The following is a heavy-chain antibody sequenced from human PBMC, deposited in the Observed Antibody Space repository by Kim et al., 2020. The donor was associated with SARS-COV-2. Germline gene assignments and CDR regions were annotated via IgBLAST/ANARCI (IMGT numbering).Heavy chain of an antibody. D-gene: IGHD3-10*01. CDR1: GFTFSSYA. CDR3: ARGLSFRGPKQGGMDV. CDR2: ISSNGGST. J-gene: IGHJ6*02. V-gene: IGHV3-64*02. Sequence: GGSLRLSCAASGFTFSSYAMHWVRQAPGKGLEYVSAISSNGGSTYYADSVKGRFTISRDNSKNTLYLQMGSLRAEDMAVYYCARGLSFRGPKQGGMDVWGQGTTVTVSS.